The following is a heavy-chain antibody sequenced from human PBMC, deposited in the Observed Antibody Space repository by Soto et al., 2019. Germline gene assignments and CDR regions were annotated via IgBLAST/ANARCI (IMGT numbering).Heavy chain of an antibody. V-gene: IGHV3-48*03. D-gene: IGHD1-1*01. CDR1: GFTFSLYA. Sequence: GSLRLSCAASGFTFSLYAMNCFRQAPGKGLEWVSYISSSGSTIYYADSVKGRFTISRDNAKNSLYLQMNSLRAEDTAVYYCVLDEQRSYGMDVWGQGTTVTVSS. CDR3: VLDEQRSYGMDV. CDR2: ISSSGSTI. J-gene: IGHJ6*02.